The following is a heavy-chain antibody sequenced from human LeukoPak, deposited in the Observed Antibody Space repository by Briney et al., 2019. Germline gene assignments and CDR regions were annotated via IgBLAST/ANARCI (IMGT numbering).Heavy chain of an antibody. J-gene: IGHJ4*02. Sequence: ASVKVSCKASGGTFSSYSISWVRQAPRQGLEWMGWMNPNSGNTGYAQKFQGRVTITRNTSISTAYMELSSLRSEDTAVYYCVRAPEDFFDYWGQGTLVTVSS. D-gene: IGHD2/OR15-2a*01. CDR1: GGTFSSYS. CDR2: MNPNSGNT. V-gene: IGHV1-8*03. CDR3: VRAPEDFFDY.